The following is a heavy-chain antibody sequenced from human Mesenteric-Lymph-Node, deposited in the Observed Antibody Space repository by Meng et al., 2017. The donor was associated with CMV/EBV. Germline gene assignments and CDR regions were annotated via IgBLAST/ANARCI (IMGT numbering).Heavy chain of an antibody. CDR1: ADTFTGYY. CDR3: ARDGDLNYDILTGEMVPEYYVMDV. Sequence: ASVKVSCKASADTFTGYYIHWVRQAPGQGLEWMGWINPNTGDINYAQKFQGRVTMTRDTSISTAYMELSGLRSDDTAVYYCARDGDLNYDILTGEMVPEYYVMDVWGQGTTVTVSS. CDR2: INPNTGDI. V-gene: IGHV1-2*02. D-gene: IGHD3-9*01. J-gene: IGHJ6*02.